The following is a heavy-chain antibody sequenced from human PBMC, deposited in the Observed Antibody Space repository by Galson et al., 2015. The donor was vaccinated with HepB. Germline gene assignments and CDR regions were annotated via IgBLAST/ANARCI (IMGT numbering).Heavy chain of an antibody. D-gene: IGHD4-17*01. J-gene: IGHJ4*02. V-gene: IGHV3-11*06. CDR1: GFIFSDYY. Sequence: SLRLSCAASGFIFSDYYMSWIRQAPGKGLEWISYISGSTIYTNYAGSVKGRFTISRDNAKNSLYLHLNSVTAEDTAVYYCARVADADYGDHTHFDSWGQGTLVTVSS. CDR2: ISGSTIYT. CDR3: ARVADADYGDHTHFDS.